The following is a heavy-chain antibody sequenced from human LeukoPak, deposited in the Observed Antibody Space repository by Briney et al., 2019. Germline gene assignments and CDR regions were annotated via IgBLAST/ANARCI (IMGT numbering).Heavy chain of an antibody. J-gene: IGHJ4*02. Sequence: PGGSLRLSCAASGFTFSNAWMSWVRPAPGKELEWVGRIKSKTDGGTTDYAAPVKGRFTISRDDSKNTLYLQMNSLKTEDTAVYYCTTAPKDTAMVMDYFDYWGQGTLVTVSS. CDR3: TTAPKDTAMVMDYFDY. CDR2: IKSKTDGGTT. V-gene: IGHV3-15*01. CDR1: GFTFSNAW. D-gene: IGHD5-18*01.